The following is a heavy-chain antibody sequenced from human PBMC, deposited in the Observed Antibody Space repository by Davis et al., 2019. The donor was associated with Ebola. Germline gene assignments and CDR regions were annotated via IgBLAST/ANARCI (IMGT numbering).Heavy chain of an antibody. CDR3: AKGVLWFGEGDNY. CDR2: ISPSASRM. J-gene: IGHJ4*02. D-gene: IGHD3-10*01. Sequence: GESLKISCAASGFTFYRYEMNWVRQTPEKGLEWVSYISPSASRMFYAESVKGRFTISRDNSKHTLYLQMTSLRAEDTAVYYCAKGVLWFGEGDNYWGQGTLVTVSS. V-gene: IGHV3-48*03. CDR1: GFTFYRYE.